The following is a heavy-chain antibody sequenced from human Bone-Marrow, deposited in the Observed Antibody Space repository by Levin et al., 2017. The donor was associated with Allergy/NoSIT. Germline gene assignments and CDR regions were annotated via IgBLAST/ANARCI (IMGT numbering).Heavy chain of an antibody. CDR1: GFTFNTFW. CDR2: ISPDGSRT. D-gene: IGHD6-19*01. Sequence: GGSLRLSCAASGFTFNTFWVHWVRQAPGNGLVWVSLISPDGSRTDYADSVKGRFTISRDNAKSTLYLQMDNLRAEDSAVYFCARGGSGFFAVGDYWGQGTQVTVSS. CDR3: ARGGSGFFAVGDY. J-gene: IGHJ4*02. V-gene: IGHV3-74*01.